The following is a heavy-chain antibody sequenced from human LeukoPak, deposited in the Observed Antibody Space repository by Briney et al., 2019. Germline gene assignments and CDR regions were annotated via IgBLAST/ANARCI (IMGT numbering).Heavy chain of an antibody. CDR2: ISWNSGSI. CDR3: AKDRVDILTGVNYFDY. CDR1: GFTFDDYA. J-gene: IGHJ4*02. V-gene: IGHV3-9*01. Sequence: GGSLRLSCAASGFTFDDYAMHWVRQAPGKGLEWVSGISWNSGSIGYADSVKGRFTISRDNAKNSLYLQMNSLRAEDTALYYCAKDRVDILTGVNYFDYWGQGTLVTVSS. D-gene: IGHD3-9*01.